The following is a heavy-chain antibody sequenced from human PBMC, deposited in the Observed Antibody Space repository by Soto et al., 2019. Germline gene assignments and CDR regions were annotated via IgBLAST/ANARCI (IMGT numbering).Heavy chain of an antibody. CDR2: IYSSGTT. CDR1: GISIDNYY. J-gene: IGHJ5*02. V-gene: IGHV4-4*07. CDR3: VRDVGGSGWFAP. Sequence: PSETLSLTCTVSGISIDNYYCSWIRQSAGKGLEWIGRIYSSGTTNYNPSLKSRVTMSVDMSKSQFSLNVRSVTAADTAVYYCVRDVGGSGWFAPWGQETLVTVSS.